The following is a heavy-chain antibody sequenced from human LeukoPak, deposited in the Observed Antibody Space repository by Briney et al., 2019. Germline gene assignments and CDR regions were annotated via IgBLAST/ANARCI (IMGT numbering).Heavy chain of an antibody. V-gene: IGHV3-23*01. D-gene: IGHD5-18*01. CDR2: ISGSGGST. CDR3: AKGGYSLGSWFDP. J-gene: IGHJ5*02. Sequence: GGSLRLSCAASGFTVSSNYMSWVRQAPGKGLEWVSAISGSGGSTYYADSVKGRFTISRDNSKNTLYLQMNSLRAEDTALYYCAKGGYSLGSWFDPWGQGTLVTVS. CDR1: GFTVSSNY.